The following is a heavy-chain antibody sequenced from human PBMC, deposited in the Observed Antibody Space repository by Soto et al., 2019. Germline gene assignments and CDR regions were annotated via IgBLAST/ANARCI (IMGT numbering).Heavy chain of an antibody. J-gene: IGHJ6*02. CDR1: GGTFSSYA. CDR3: ARVKYDFWSGYYYDYYGMDV. CDR2: IITIFGTA. Sequence: QVQLVQSGAEVKKPGSSVKVSCKASGGTFSSYAISWVRQAPGQGLEWMGGIITIFGTANYAQKFQGRVTITSHESTSAAYMEPSSLRSEDTAVYYCARVKYDFWSGYYYDYYGMDVWGQGTTVTVSS. V-gene: IGHV1-69*01. D-gene: IGHD3-3*01.